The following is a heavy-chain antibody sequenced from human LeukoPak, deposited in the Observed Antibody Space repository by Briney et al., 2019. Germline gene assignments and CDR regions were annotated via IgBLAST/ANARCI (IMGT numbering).Heavy chain of an antibody. Sequence: GDSVKVSCKASGFTFTTSAMQWVRRARGQRLEWIGWIVVGSGNTNYAQKFQERVTITRDMSTSTAYMELSSLRSGDTAVYYCAAAYRYFYDRGGYFDYWGQGTLVTVSS. V-gene: IGHV1-58*02. J-gene: IGHJ4*02. CDR2: IVVGSGNT. CDR3: AAAYRYFYDRGGYFDY. D-gene: IGHD3-22*01. CDR1: GFTFTTSA.